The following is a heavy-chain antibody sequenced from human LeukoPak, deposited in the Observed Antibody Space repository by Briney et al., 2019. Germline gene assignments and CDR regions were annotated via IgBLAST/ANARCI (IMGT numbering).Heavy chain of an antibody. CDR1: GGSIFSSNSY. D-gene: IGHD5-18*01. CDR2: INHSGST. Sequence: SETLSLTCTVSGGSIFSSNSYWGWIRQPPGKGLEWIGEINHSGSTNYNPSLKSRVTISVDTSKNQFSLKVNSVTAADTAVYYCARRGYTYGWGWFDPWGQGTLVTVSS. CDR3: ARRGYTYGWGWFDP. J-gene: IGHJ5*02. V-gene: IGHV4-39*07.